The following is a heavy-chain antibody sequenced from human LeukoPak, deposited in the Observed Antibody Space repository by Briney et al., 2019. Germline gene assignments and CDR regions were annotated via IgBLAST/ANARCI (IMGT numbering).Heavy chain of an antibody. CDR3: AHEGYCSGGSCYSTGWFDP. CDR2: IYWDDDK. V-gene: IGHV2-5*02. CDR1: GFSLSTSGVG. J-gene: IGHJ5*02. Sequence: SGPTLVNPTQTLTLTCTFSGFSLSTSGVGVGWIRQPPGKALEWLALIYWDDDKRYSPSLKSRLTITKDTSKNQVVLTMTNMDPVDTATYYCAHEGYCSGGSCYSTGWFDPWGQGTLVTVSS. D-gene: IGHD2-15*01.